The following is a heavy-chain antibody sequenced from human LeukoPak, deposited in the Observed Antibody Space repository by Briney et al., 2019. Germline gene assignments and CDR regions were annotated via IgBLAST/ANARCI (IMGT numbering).Heavy chain of an antibody. CDR2: ISGSGGST. J-gene: IGHJ4*02. Sequence: GGSLRLSCAASGFTVSSNYMNWVRQAPGKGLEWVSAISGSGGSTYYADSVKGRFTISRDNSKNTLYLQMNSLRAEDTAVYYCATQALYNWNYGPSDYWGQGTLVTVSS. CDR3: ATQALYNWNYGPSDY. V-gene: IGHV3-23*01. CDR1: GFTVSSNY. D-gene: IGHD1-7*01.